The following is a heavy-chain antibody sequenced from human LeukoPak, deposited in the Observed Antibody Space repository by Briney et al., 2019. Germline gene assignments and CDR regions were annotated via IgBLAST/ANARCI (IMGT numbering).Heavy chain of an antibody. J-gene: IGHJ6*02. Sequence: PGGSLRLSCAASGLTFSDHYMSWIRQAPGKGLEWVSYISSSGSTTHYADSVKGRFTISRDNAKNSLYLQMNSLRAEDTAVYYCARDSPDYSIGYYYYGMDVWGQGTTVTVSS. CDR3: ARDSPDYSIGYYYYGMDV. V-gene: IGHV3-11*01. D-gene: IGHD4-11*01. CDR1: GLTFSDHY. CDR2: ISSSGSTT.